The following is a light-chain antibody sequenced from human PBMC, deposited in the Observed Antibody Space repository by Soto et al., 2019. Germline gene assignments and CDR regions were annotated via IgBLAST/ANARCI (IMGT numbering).Light chain of an antibody. CDR3: GSYTSSMSPVV. CDR2: DVT. V-gene: IGLV2-14*01. Sequence: QSALTQPASVSASPGQSITIPCTGTSSDIGGYNYVSWYQQYPSKAHKLMIYDVTKRPSGVSHRFSGSKSGNTASLTISGLQAEDEANYYCGSYTSSMSPVVFGGGTKLTVL. J-gene: IGLJ2*01. CDR1: SSDIGGYNY.